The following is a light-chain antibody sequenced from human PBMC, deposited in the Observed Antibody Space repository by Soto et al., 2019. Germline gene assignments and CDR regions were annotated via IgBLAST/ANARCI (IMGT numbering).Light chain of an antibody. J-gene: IGKJ5*01. CDR1: QSVTNNY. CDR3: QQYGSSPTT. V-gene: IGKV3-20*01. Sequence: EIVLTQSPGTLSLSPGERATLSCRASQSVTNNYLAWYQQKPGQPPRLLIDGASSRATGIPDKLSGSGSGTDFTLAISRLEPEDFAVYYCQQYGSSPTTFGQGTRLEIK. CDR2: GAS.